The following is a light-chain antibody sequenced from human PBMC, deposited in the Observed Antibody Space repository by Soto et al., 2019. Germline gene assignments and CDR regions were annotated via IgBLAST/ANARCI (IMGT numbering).Light chain of an antibody. CDR1: QSLLHSNGYNY. CDR3: MQALQTPFT. V-gene: IGKV2-28*01. Sequence: DIVMTQSPLSLPVTPGEPASISCRSSQSLLHSNGYNYLDRYLQKPGQSPQLLIYLGSNRASGVPDRFSGSGSGTDFTLKISRVEAEDVGVYYCMQALQTPFTFGGGTKVEIK. CDR2: LGS. J-gene: IGKJ4*01.